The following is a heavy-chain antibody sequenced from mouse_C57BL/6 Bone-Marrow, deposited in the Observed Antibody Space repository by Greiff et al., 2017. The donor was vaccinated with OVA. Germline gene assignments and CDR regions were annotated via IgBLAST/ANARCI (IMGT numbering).Heavy chain of an antibody. D-gene: IGHD1-1*01. CDR3: ARMDYGSTDYAMDY. CDR1: GYTFTSYW. CDR2: IYPGSGST. V-gene: IGHV1-55*01. J-gene: IGHJ4*01. Sequence: VQLQQPGAELVKPGASVKMSCKASGYTFTSYWITWVKQRPGQGLEWIGDIYPGSGSTNYNEKFKSKATLTVDTSSSTAYMQLSSLTSEDSAVYYCARMDYGSTDYAMDYWGQGTSVTVSS.